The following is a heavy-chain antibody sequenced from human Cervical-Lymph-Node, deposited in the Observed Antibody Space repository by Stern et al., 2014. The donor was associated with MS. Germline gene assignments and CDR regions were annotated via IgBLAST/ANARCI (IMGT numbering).Heavy chain of an antibody. CDR3: ARDVPPQDYSYNGMDL. CDR1: GGTFSSYA. J-gene: IGHJ6*02. V-gene: IGHV1-69*01. Sequence: QVQLVQSGAEVKKPGSSVRVSCKAFGGTFSSYAISWVRQAPGQGLEWMGGIIPIFDTANYAQKFQGRVSITADESTSTAYMELSSLRSEDTAVYYCARDVPPQDYSYNGMDLWGQGTTVTVSS. CDR2: IIPIFDTA.